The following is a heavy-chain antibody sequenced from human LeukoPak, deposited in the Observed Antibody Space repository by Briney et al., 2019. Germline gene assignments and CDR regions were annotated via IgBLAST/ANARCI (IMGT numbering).Heavy chain of an antibody. V-gene: IGHV3-30*02. CDR3: AKDTGSEIDAFDI. CDR1: GFTFNNYG. Sequence: GGSLRLSCAPSGFTFNNYGMHWVRQAPGKGLEWVAFIWYDGNSKYYADSVKGRFTISRDNSKNTLSLQMNSLRAEDTAVYYCAKDTGSEIDAFDIWGQGTMVTVSS. J-gene: IGHJ3*02. D-gene: IGHD1-14*01. CDR2: IWYDGNSK.